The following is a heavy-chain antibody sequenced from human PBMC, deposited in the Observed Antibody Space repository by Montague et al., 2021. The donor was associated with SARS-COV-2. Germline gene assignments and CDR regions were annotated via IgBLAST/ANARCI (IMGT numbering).Heavy chain of an antibody. Sequence: SETLSLTCTVSGGSISTYYWSRIRQPPGAGLEWIGYVYYSGSTKYNPSLKSRVIISVDTSENQFSLILNSVTAADTAVYYCARDLGDAPAYWGQGTLVTVSS. CDR3: ARDLGDAPAY. D-gene: IGHD3-16*01. J-gene: IGHJ4*02. V-gene: IGHV4-59*01. CDR1: GGSISTYY. CDR2: VYYSGST.